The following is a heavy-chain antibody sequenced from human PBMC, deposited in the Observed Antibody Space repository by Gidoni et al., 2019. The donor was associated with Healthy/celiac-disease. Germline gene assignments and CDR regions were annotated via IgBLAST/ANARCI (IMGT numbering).Heavy chain of an antibody. CDR2: INHSGST. J-gene: IGHJ4*02. D-gene: IGHD2-21*01. V-gene: IGHV4-34*01. Sequence: QVQLQQWGAGLLKPSETLSLTCAVYGGSFSGYYWSWIRQPPGKGLEWIGEINHSGSTNYNPSLKSRVTISVDTSKNQFSLKLSSVTAADTAVYYCARGGPYCGGDCYSLDYWGQGTLVTVSS. CDR1: GGSFSGYY. CDR3: ARGGPYCGGDCYSLDY.